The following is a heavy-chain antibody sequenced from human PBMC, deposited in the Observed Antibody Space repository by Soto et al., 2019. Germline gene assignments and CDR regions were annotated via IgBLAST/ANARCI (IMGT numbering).Heavy chain of an antibody. J-gene: IGHJ5*02. V-gene: IGHV4-31*11. CDR3: ARYYFDSSGYSNWFDP. CDR2: IHYSGRT. CDR1: GGSITSGAYY. Sequence: SETLSLTSAVSGGSITSGAYYWTWIRQHPGKGLEWIAYIHYSGRTYYNPSLKSRVTISVDTSNNKFSLKLSSVTAADTAVYYCARYYFDSSGYSNWFDPWGQGTLVTVSS. D-gene: IGHD3-22*01.